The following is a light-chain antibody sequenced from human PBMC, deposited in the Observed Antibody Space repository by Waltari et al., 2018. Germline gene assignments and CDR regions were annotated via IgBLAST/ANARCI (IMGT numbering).Light chain of an antibody. V-gene: IGKV1-39*01. CDR3: QQSYSTPIT. CDR2: AAS. CDR1: QSISSY. Sequence: DIQMTQSPSSLSASVGDRVTIPCRASQSISSYLNCYQHKPGKAPKLLIYAASSLQSGVPSRFSGSGSWTDFTLTISSLQPEDFATYYCQQSYSTPITFGQGTRLEIK. J-gene: IGKJ5*01.